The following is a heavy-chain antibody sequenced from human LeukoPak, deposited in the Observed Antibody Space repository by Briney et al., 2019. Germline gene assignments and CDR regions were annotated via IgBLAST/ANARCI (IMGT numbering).Heavy chain of an antibody. Sequence: PGGSLRLSCAASGFTFNNSAMTWVRQAPGKGLEWVSAISGGGGSTYYADSVKARFTISRDNSKSTLYLQMNSLRAEDTAVYYCAKHSTTSSNWFDPWGQGTLVTVSS. CDR3: AKHSTTSSNWFDP. J-gene: IGHJ5*02. CDR2: ISGGGGST. D-gene: IGHD2/OR15-2a*01. V-gene: IGHV3-23*01. CDR1: GFTFNNSA.